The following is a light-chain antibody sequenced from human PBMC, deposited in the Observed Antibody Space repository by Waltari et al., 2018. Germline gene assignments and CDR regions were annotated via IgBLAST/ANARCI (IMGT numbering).Light chain of an antibody. CDR2: CAS. J-gene: IGKJ1*01. CDR3: QQYYSRRT. CDR1: QSLLYYSNDKNY. Sequence: DIVMTQSPDSLAVSLGERATINCRSSQSLLYYSNDKNYVAWYQQKPGQPPKLLIYCASPRHSGVPDRFSGSGSATDFTLTISSLQAEDVAVYYCQQYYSRRTFGQGTRVEIK. V-gene: IGKV4-1*01.